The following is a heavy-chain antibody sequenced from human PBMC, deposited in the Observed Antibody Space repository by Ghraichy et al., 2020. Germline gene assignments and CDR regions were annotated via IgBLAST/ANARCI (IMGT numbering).Heavy chain of an antibody. J-gene: IGHJ4*02. CDR1: GFTFSSYW. CDR3: ARDWGYSGSYYGVDY. Sequence: GGSLRLSCAASGFTFSSYWMHWVRQAPGKGLVWVSRINSDGSSTSYADSVKGRFTISRDNAKNTLYLQMNSLRAEDTAVYYCARDWGYSGSYYGVDYWGQGTLVTVSS. CDR2: INSDGSST. V-gene: IGHV3-74*01. D-gene: IGHD1-26*01.